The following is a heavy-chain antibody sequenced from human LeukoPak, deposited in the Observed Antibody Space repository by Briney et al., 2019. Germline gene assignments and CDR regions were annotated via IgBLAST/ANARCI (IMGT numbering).Heavy chain of an antibody. CDR2: LYSGGFT. CDR3: ARDDYFDSGGKD. Sequence: ETLSLTCSVSGGSTGSDYWSWVRQAPGKGLEWVSLLYSGGFTYYADSVKGRFTISRDNSKNTLYLQMNSLRAEDTAVYYCARDDYFDSGGKDWGQGTLVTVSS. J-gene: IGHJ4*02. CDR1: GGSTGSDY. V-gene: IGHV3-66*01. D-gene: IGHD3-22*01.